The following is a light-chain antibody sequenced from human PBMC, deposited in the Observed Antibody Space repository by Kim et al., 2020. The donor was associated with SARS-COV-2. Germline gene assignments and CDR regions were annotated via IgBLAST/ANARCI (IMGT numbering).Light chain of an antibody. CDR3: CSYAGSYTLV. V-gene: IGLV2-11*03. CDR1: SSDVGGYLF. J-gene: IGLJ3*02. CDR2: DVS. Sequence: GHSVTISRTGTSSDVGGYLFVSWYQQHPGKAPKLMIYDVSKWPSGVPDRFSGSKSGNTASLTISGLQAEDEADYYCCSYAGSYTLVFGGGTQLTVL.